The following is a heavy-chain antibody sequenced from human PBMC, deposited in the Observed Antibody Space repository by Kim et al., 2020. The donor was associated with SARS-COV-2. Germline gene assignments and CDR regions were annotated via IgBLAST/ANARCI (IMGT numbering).Heavy chain of an antibody. CDR3: ARLVIAVAGLLKNYYYGMDV. CDR1: GGSISSSSYY. CDR2: IYYSGST. D-gene: IGHD6-19*01. V-gene: IGHV4-39*07. Sequence: SETLSLTCTVSGGSISSSSYYWGWIRQPPGKGLEWIGSIYYSGSTYYNPSLKSRVTISVDTSKNQFSLKLSSVTAADTAVYYCARLVIAVAGLLKNYYYGMDVWGQGTTVTVSS. J-gene: IGHJ6*02.